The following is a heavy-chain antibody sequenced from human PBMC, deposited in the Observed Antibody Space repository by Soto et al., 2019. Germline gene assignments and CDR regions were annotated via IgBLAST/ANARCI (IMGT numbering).Heavy chain of an antibody. CDR3: ARRFTGDFYYMDV. Sequence: HGESLKISCKGSGYSFTSYWISWVRQMPGKGLEWMGRIDPSDSYTNYSPSFQGHVTISADKSISTAYLQRSSLKASDTAMYYCARRFTGDFYYMDVGGRGTTVTVSS. CDR1: GYSFTSYW. CDR2: IDPSDSYT. V-gene: IGHV5-10-1*01. D-gene: IGHD7-27*01. J-gene: IGHJ6*03.